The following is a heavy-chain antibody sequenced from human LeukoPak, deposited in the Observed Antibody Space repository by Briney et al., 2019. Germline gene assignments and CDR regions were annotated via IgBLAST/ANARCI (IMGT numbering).Heavy chain of an antibody. Sequence: REASVKVSCKASGYTFINNGISWVRQAPGQGLEWMGWISTYNGNTNYAQKLQGRVTMTTDTSTNTAYMELRSLRSDDTAVYYCARARRSFGALNVYFDYWGQGTLVTVSS. J-gene: IGHJ4*02. CDR1: GYTFINNG. CDR2: ISTYNGNT. CDR3: ARARRSFGALNVYFDY. V-gene: IGHV1-18*01. D-gene: IGHD3-3*01.